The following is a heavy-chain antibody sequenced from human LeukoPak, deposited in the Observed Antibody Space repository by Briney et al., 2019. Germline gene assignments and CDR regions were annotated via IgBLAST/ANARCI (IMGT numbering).Heavy chain of an antibody. CDR3: AKVRLWFGEFYPDFDY. J-gene: IGHJ4*02. CDR2: ISGSGGST. V-gene: IGHV3-23*01. Sequence: PAGGSLRLSCAASGFTFSSYAMSWVRQAPGKGLEWVSAISGSGGSTYYADSVKGRFAISRDNSKNTLYLQMNSLRAEDTAVYYCAKVRLWFGEFYPDFDYWGQGTLVTVSS. CDR1: GFTFSSYA. D-gene: IGHD3-10*01.